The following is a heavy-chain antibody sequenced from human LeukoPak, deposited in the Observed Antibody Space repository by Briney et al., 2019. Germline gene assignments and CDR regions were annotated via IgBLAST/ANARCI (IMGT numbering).Heavy chain of an antibody. Sequence: ASVKVSCKVSGYTFTDYYMHWVQQAPGKGLEWMGLVDPEDGETICAEKFQGRVTITADTSTDTAYMELSSLRSEDTAVYYCATDRLSDSSGYNCWGQGTLVTVSS. CDR2: VDPEDGET. V-gene: IGHV1-69-2*01. D-gene: IGHD3-22*01. J-gene: IGHJ4*02. CDR3: ATDRLSDSSGYNC. CDR1: GYTFTDYY.